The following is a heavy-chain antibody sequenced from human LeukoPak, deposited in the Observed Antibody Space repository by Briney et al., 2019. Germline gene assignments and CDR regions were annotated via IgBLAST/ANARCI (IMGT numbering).Heavy chain of an antibody. CDR2: INRDGGEF. CDR3: ARDSGS. Sequence: GGSLRLSCTASVFIFRNYWMAWVRQAPGKGLEWVANINRDGGEFHYADSVKGRFTISRDNAQNSLHLQMKSLRAEDTAVYFCARDSGSWVQGTLVTVSS. J-gene: IGHJ4*02. D-gene: IGHD1-26*01. V-gene: IGHV3-7*01. CDR1: VFIFRNYW.